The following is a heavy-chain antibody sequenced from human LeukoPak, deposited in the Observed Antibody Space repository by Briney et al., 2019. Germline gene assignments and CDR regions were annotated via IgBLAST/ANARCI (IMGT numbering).Heavy chain of an antibody. D-gene: IGHD2-2*02. CDR1: GGTFSSYA. V-gene: IGHV1-69*13. CDR2: IIPIFGTA. CDR3: ARGVVPAAIQGDAFDI. Sequence: GASVKVSCKASGGTFSSYAISWVRQAPGQGLEWMGGIIPIFGTANYAQKFQGRVTITADESTSTAYMELSSLRSEDTAVYYCARGVVPAAIQGDAFDIWGQGTMVTVSS. J-gene: IGHJ3*02.